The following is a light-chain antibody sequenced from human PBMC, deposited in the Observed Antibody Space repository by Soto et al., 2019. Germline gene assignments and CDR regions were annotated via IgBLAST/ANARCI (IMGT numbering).Light chain of an antibody. J-gene: IGKJ1*01. Sequence: IVLTQSPCTLSLSPGERATLSCRASQSVSINLAWYQQKPGQAPRLLIYDASNRATGIAARFSGGGSGTDFTLTISSPEPEDFAVYYCQQRSQWPWTFGQGTKV. V-gene: IGKV3-11*01. CDR1: QSVSIN. CDR2: DAS. CDR3: QQRSQWPWT.